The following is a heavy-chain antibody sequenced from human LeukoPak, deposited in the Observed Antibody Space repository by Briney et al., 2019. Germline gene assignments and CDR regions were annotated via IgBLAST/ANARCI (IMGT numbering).Heavy chain of an antibody. J-gene: IGHJ6*03. V-gene: IGHV4-59*01. CDR1: GGSISSYY. Sequence: PSETLSLTCTVSGGSISSYYWTWIRQPPGKGLEWIGYISYSGSTNYNPSLKSRITISLDTSKNQFSLKLSSVTAADTALYYCARDLEDGYNYFNPKPLSYYMDVWGKGTTVTVSS. CDR2: ISYSGST. D-gene: IGHD5-24*01. CDR3: ARDLEDGYNYFNPKPLSYYMDV.